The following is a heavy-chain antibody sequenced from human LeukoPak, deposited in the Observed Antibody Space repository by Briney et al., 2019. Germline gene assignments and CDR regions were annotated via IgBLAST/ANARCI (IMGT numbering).Heavy chain of an antibody. CDR2: IYTSGST. CDR3: AGTQTAPGYCSGGSCYWALDY. CDR1: GGSISSYY. D-gene: IGHD2-15*01. J-gene: IGHJ4*02. Sequence: SETLSLTCTVSGGSISSYYWSWIRQPAGKGLEWIGRIYTSGSTNYNPSLKRRVTMSVDTSKNQFSLKLSSVTAADTAVYYCAGTQTAPGYCSGGSCYWALDYWGQGTLVTVSS. V-gene: IGHV4-4*07.